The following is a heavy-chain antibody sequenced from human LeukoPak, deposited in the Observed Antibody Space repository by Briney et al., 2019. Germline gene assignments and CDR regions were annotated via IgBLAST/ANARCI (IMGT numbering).Heavy chain of an antibody. CDR3: ARNYYDSSGYPTFGN. CDR2: IYPGDSDT. Sequence: GESLKISCKGSGYSFTSYWIGWVRQMPGKGLEWMGIIYPGDSDTRYSPSFQGQVTISADKSISTAYLQWSSLKASDTAMYYCARNYYDSSGYPTFGNWGQGTLVTVSS. J-gene: IGHJ4*02. CDR1: GYSFTSYW. V-gene: IGHV5-51*01. D-gene: IGHD3-22*01.